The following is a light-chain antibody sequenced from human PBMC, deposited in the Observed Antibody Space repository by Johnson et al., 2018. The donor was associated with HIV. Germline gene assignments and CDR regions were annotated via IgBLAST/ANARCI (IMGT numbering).Light chain of an antibody. Sequence: QSVLTQPPSVSAAPGQKVTISCSGSRSNIGNNYVSWYQQLPGTAPKLLISNNSKRPSGIPDRFSGSKSGTSATLAITGPQTGDEADYYCGAWDSSLSAYVFGTGTQVTV. CDR3: GAWDSSLSAYV. CDR2: NNS. CDR1: RSNIGNNY. J-gene: IGLJ1*01. V-gene: IGLV1-51*01.